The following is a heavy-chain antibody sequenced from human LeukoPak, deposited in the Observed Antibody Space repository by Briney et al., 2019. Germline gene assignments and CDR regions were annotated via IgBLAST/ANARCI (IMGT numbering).Heavy chain of an antibody. Sequence: PGGSLRLSCAASGFTFSDYYMSWIRQAPGKGLEWVSYISSSGSTIYYADSVKGRFTISRDNAKNSLYLQMNSLRAEDTAVYYCARVRRYGGNPAWAYYYMDVWGKGTTVTISS. CDR1: GFTFSDYY. CDR3: ARVRRYGGNPAWAYYYMDV. V-gene: IGHV3-11*01. D-gene: IGHD4-23*01. J-gene: IGHJ6*03. CDR2: ISSSGSTI.